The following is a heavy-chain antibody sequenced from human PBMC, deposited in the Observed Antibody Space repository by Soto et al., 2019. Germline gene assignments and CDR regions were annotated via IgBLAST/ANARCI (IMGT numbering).Heavy chain of an antibody. Sequence: GASVKVSCKASGDTFTSYYMHWVRQAPGQGLEWMGIINPSGGSTSYAQKFQGRVTMTRDTSTSTVYMELSSLRSEDTAVYYCAREWNPQGYYYGMDVWGQGDPVALSS. CDR2: INPSGGST. CDR1: GDTFTSYY. CDR3: AREWNPQGYYYGMDV. V-gene: IGHV1-46*01. J-gene: IGHJ6*02. D-gene: IGHD1-1*01.